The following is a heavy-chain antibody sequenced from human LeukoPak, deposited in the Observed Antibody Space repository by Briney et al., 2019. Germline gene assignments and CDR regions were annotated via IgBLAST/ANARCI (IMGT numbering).Heavy chain of an antibody. V-gene: IGHV3-33*06. J-gene: IGHJ5*02. Sequence: GGSLRLSCAASGFTFSNYGMHWVRQAPGKGLEWVAVIWYDGSNKYYADSVKGRFTTSRDNSKNTLYLQMNSLRAEDTAVYYCANHPEDYYDSSGASWGQGTLVTVSS. D-gene: IGHD3-22*01. CDR1: GFTFSNYG. CDR3: ANHPEDYYDSSGAS. CDR2: IWYDGSNK.